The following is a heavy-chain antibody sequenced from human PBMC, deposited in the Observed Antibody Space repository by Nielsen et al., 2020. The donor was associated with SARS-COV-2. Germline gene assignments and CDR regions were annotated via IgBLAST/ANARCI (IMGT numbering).Heavy chain of an antibody. CDR1: GFTFDDYA. CDR3: AKDLGDGYDSSGYYSDAFDI. Sequence: GGSLRLSCAASGFTFDDYAMHWVRQAPGKGLEWVSGISWNSGSIGYADSVKGRFTISRDNAKNSLYLQMNSLRAEDTALYYCAKDLGDGYDSSGYYSDAFDIWGQGTMVTVSS. J-gene: IGHJ3*02. CDR2: ISWNSGSI. D-gene: IGHD3-22*01. V-gene: IGHV3-9*01.